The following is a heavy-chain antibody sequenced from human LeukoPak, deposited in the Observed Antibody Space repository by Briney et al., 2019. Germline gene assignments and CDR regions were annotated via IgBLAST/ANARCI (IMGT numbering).Heavy chain of an antibody. CDR1: GGSISSGSYY. Sequence: PSQTLSLTCTVSGGSISSGSYYWSRIRQPAGKGLEWIGRIYTSGSTNYNPSLKSRVTISVDTSKNQFSLKLSSVTAADTAVYYCARVNDILTGPFDYWGQGTLVTVSS. CDR3: ARVNDILTGPFDY. D-gene: IGHD3-9*01. V-gene: IGHV4-61*02. J-gene: IGHJ4*02. CDR2: IYTSGST.